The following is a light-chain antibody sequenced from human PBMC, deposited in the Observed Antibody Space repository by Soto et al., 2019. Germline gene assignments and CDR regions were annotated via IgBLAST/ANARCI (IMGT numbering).Light chain of an antibody. J-gene: IGKJ1*01. CDR2: DVS. CDR3: QQYDYCVRT. Sequence: EIVMTQSPATLSVSPGERATLSCRASQSVGSNLAWYQQKPGQAPRLLIYDVSTRATGIPARFSGSGSGTEFTLTVSGLQSEDFAVYYCQQYDYCVRTCGQGTKVEIK. V-gene: IGKV3-15*01. CDR1: QSVGSN.